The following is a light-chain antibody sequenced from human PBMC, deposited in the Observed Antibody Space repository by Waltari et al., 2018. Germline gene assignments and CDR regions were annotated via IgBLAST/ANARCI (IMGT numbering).Light chain of an antibody. CDR3: QQYYTTPPT. CDR1: QSVLYSSNNKNY. V-gene: IGKV4-1*01. Sequence: DIVMTQSPDSLAVSLDERATIQCKSSQSVLYSSNNKNYLAWYQQKPGQPPKLLICWASTRESGVPDRFSGSGSGTDFTLTISSLQAEDVAVYYCQQYYTTPPTFGPGTKVDIK. J-gene: IGKJ3*01. CDR2: WAS.